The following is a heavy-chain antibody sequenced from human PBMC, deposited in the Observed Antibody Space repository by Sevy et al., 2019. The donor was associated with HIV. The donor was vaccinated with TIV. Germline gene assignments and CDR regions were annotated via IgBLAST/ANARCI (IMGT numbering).Heavy chain of an antibody. CDR3: ARGRQAYVVVVPSTVPFDY. V-gene: IGHV4-34*01. CDR1: GGSFSGYF. Sequence: SETLSLTCAVYGGSFSGYFWNWIRQSPGKGLEWIGEISHTGTLKYNPSLKSRVTISVDASKNQLSLHLSSVTAADTAIDYCARGRQAYVVVVPSTVPFDYWGQGTLVTVSS. CDR2: ISHTGTL. D-gene: IGHD2-2*01. J-gene: IGHJ4*02.